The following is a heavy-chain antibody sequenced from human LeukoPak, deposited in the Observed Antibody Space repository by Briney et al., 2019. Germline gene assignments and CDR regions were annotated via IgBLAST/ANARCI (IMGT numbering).Heavy chain of an antibody. D-gene: IGHD2-21*01. J-gene: IGHJ4*02. CDR2: IFYTGDS. Sequence: SETLSLTCTVSDGSIIGSYWSWIRQPPGKGLEWIGYIFYTGDSNYNPSLKSRVAISLGTSTNQISLKLRSVTAADTAVYYCARHEFASPFDSWGQGTLVTVSS. V-gene: IGHV4-59*08. CDR1: DGSIIGSY. CDR3: ARHEFASPFDS.